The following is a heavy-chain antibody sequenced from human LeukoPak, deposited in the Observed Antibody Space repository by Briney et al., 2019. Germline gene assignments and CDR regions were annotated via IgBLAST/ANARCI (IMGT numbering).Heavy chain of an antibody. J-gene: IGHJ4*02. D-gene: IGHD3-22*01. CDR3: ARDQGYDGRGNYYPYHFDC. Sequence: GGSLRLSCAASGFSFSNSWMSWVRQAPERGLEWVANIKADGSQKDYVDSLKGRFTISRDNAKNSLYLQMSSLTAEDTALYYCARDQGYDGRGNYYPYHFDCWGQGTLVTVSS. V-gene: IGHV3-7*01. CDR1: GFSFSNSW. CDR2: IKADGSQK.